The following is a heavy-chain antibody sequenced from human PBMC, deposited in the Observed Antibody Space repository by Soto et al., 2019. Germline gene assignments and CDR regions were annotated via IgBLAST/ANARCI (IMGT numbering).Heavy chain of an antibody. V-gene: IGHV3-15*01. CDR2: IKSKTDGGTA. CDR1: GFMFSNAW. J-gene: IGHJ3*02. D-gene: IGHD3-10*01. CDR3: TTAELLWFGHNDAFDI. Sequence: PGRALRLSCAASGFMFSNAWMSGVRLAPGKGLEWVGRIKSKTDGGTADYAAPVKGRFTISRDDSKNTLYLQMNSLKTEDTAVYYCTTAELLWFGHNDAFDIWGQGTMVTVSS.